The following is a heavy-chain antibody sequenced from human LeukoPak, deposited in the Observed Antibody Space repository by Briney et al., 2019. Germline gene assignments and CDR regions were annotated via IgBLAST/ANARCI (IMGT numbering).Heavy chain of an antibody. CDR2: IYYSGST. J-gene: IGHJ4*02. D-gene: IGHD2-15*01. CDR1: GGSISSGGYY. Sequence: SQTLSLTCTVSGGSISSGGYYWSWIRQHPGKGLEWIGYIYYSGSTYYNPSLKSRVTISVDTSKNQFSLKLNSVTAADTAIYYCATYTRHCSGGTCYSIDYWGQGSLVTVSS. V-gene: IGHV4-31*03. CDR3: ATYTRHCSGGTCYSIDY.